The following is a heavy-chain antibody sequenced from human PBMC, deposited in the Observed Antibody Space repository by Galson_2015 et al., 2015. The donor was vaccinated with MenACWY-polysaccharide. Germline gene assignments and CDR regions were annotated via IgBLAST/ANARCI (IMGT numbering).Heavy chain of an antibody. CDR1: YGSITSYY. CDR2: IHASGST. D-gene: IGHD1-26*01. CDR3: ARRSLGNWYFDL. Sequence: ETLSLTCTVSYGSITSYYWSWIRQPAGQGLQWIGRIHASGSTTYNPSFKSRVTMSVDMSKNQFSLSLTSVTAADTAVYYCARRSLGNWYFDLWGRGTLVTVSS. J-gene: IGHJ2*01. V-gene: IGHV4-4*07.